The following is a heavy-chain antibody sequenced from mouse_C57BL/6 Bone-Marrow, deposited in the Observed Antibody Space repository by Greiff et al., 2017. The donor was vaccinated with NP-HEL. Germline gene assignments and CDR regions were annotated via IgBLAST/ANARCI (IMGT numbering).Heavy chain of an antibody. CDR3: AREGSTMVTTRHYYAMDY. V-gene: IGHV5-4*01. CDR1: GFTFSSYA. CDR2: ISDGGSYT. D-gene: IGHD2-2*01. J-gene: IGHJ4*01. Sequence: EVQVVESGGGLVKPGGSLKLSCAASGFTFSSYAMSWVRQTPEKRLEWVATISDGGSYTYYPDNVKGRFTISRDNAKNNLYLQMSHLKSEDTAMYYCAREGSTMVTTRHYYAMDYWGQGTSVTVSS.